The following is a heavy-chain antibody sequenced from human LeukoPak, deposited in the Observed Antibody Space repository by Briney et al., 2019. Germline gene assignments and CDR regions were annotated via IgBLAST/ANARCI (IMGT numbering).Heavy chain of an antibody. D-gene: IGHD6-6*01. CDR1: GGSLSGYY. V-gene: IGHV4-34*01. Sequence: PSETLSLTCAVYGGSLSGYYWSWIRQRPGKGLEWIGEINHSGSTNYNPSLKSRVTISVDTSKNQFSLKLSSVTAADTAVYYCARGRARGYYFDYWGQGTLVTVSS. CDR2: INHSGST. CDR3: ARGRARGYYFDY. J-gene: IGHJ4*02.